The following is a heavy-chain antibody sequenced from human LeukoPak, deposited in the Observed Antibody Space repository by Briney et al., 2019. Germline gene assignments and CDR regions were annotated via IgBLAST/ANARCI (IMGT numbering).Heavy chain of an antibody. D-gene: IGHD5-12*01. J-gene: IGHJ6*02. Sequence: SETLSLTCAVYGGSFSGYYWSWIRQPPGKGLEWIGEINHSGSTNYNPSLKSRVTISVDTSKNQFSLKLNSVTAADTAVYYCARVYRNGMDVWGQGTTVTVSS. V-gene: IGHV4-34*01. CDR1: GGSFSGYY. CDR3: ARVYRNGMDV. CDR2: INHSGST.